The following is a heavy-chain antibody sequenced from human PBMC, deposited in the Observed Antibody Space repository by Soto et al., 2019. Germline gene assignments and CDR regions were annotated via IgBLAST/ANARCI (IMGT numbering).Heavy chain of an antibody. J-gene: IGHJ4*02. CDR2: IRSKAYGGTT. CDR1: GFTFGDYA. CDR3: TSMVRGVSRGDY. Sequence: GGSLRLSCTASGFTFGDYAMSWVRQAPGKGLEWVGFIRSKAYGGTTEYAASVKGRFTISRDDSKSIAYLQMNSLKTEDTAVYYCTSMVRGVSRGDYWGQGTLVTVSS. V-gene: IGHV3-49*04. D-gene: IGHD3-10*01.